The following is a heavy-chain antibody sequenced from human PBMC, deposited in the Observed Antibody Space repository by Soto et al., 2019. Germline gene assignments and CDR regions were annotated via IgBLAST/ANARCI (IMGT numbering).Heavy chain of an antibody. Sequence: QVQLQESGPGLVKPSQTLSLTCTVSGGSISSGTYHWSWIRHHPGKGLEWIGYIYYSGSTYYNPSLKCRLTISVDTSKNQFSLRLSSVTAADTAVYYCAREMNYYDTSGASYFDYWGQGTLVTVSS. D-gene: IGHD3-22*01. CDR3: AREMNYYDTSGASYFDY. V-gene: IGHV4-31*03. CDR2: IYYSGST. CDR1: GGSISSGTYH. J-gene: IGHJ4*02.